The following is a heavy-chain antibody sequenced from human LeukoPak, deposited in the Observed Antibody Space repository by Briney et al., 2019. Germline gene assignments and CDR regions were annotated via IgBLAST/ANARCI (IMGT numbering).Heavy chain of an antibody. CDR3: AKCRRMVDAFDI. J-gene: IGHJ3*02. CDR2: IYYSGST. D-gene: IGHD3-10*01. V-gene: IGHV4-59*08. CDR1: GDSISSDY. Sequence: SETLSLTCNVSGDSISSDYWSWIRQPPGKGLEWIGHIYYSGSTNYNPSLKSRVTISVDASKNQFSLKLSSVTAADTAVYYCAKCRRMVDAFDIWGQGTMVTVSS.